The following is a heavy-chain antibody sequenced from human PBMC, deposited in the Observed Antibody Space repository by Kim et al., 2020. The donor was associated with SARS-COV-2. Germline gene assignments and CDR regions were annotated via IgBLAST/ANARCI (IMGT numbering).Heavy chain of an antibody. V-gene: IGHV3-15*01. Sequence: GGSLRLSCATSGFIFTNAWMSWVRQAPGKGLEWVGRIISNIGGGTTDYAAPVKGRFIISRDDSKNTVYLQMNSLETEDTAVYYCTTDWKTSSSWGGDYWGQGTLVTVSS. CDR3: TTDWKTSSSWGGDY. J-gene: IGHJ4*02. CDR1: GFIFTNAW. CDR2: IISNIGGGTT. D-gene: IGHD1-1*01.